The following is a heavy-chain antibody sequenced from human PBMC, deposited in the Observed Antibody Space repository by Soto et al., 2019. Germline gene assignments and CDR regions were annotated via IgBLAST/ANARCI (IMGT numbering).Heavy chain of an antibody. CDR2: IYHSGST. V-gene: IGHV4-30-2*01. D-gene: IGHD4-17*01. CDR3: ARASTTVTTLDY. Sequence: QLQLQESGSGLVKPSQTLSLTCAVSGGSISSGGYSWSWIRQPPGKGLEWIGYIYHSGSTYYNPSLKRRVTITVNRSKNQFSLKPSSVTAADTAVYYCARASTTVTTLDYWGQGTLVTVSS. CDR1: GGSISSGGYS. J-gene: IGHJ4*02.